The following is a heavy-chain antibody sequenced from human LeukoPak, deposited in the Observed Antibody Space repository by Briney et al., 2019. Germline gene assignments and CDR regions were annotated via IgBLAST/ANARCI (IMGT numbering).Heavy chain of an antibody. Sequence: PSETLSLTCTVSGGYISSSSYYWGWIRQPPGKGLEWIGSIYYSGSTYYNPSLKSRVTISVDTSKNQFSLKLNSVTAADTAVYYCGRHDCFDPWGQGTLVTVSS. CDR1: GGYISSSSYY. J-gene: IGHJ5*02. CDR2: IYYSGST. CDR3: GRHDCFDP. V-gene: IGHV4-39*01.